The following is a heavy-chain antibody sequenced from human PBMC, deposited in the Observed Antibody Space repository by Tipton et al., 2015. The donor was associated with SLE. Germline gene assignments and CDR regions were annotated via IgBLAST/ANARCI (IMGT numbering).Heavy chain of an antibody. CDR1: GGSITNHY. CDR3: TRVWEEGYWFDASDI. D-gene: IGHD2-8*02. V-gene: IGHV4-59*11. J-gene: IGHJ3*02. CDR2: IHYSGTT. Sequence: TLSLTCTVSGGSITNHYWYWIRQPPGKGLEWIGCIHYSGTTNDNPSLKSRVTMSVDMSKNQFSLRLTSVPAADTAVFYCTRVWEEGYWFDASDIWGQGTMVTVSS.